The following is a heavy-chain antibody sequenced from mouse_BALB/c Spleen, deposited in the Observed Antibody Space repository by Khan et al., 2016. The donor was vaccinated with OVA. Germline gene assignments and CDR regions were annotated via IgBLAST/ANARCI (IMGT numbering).Heavy chain of an antibody. V-gene: IGHV2-3*01. D-gene: IGHD2-4*01. CDR3: CSCMMTEGYYAMDY. Sequence: QVQLKESGPGLVAPSQSLSITCTVSGFSLTSYGVNWVRQPPGKGLEWLGVIWGDGSTNYHSALISRLSISKDNYKSQVFLKLNSLQTDDTATYXCCSCMMTEGYYAMDYWGQGTSVTVSS. CDR1: GFSLTSYG. CDR2: IWGDGST. J-gene: IGHJ4*01.